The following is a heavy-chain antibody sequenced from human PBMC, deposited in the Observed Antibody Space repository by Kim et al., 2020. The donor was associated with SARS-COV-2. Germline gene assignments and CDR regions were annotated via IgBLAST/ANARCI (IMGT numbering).Heavy chain of an antibody. CDR1: GYSFTNFP. CDR2: ISADSTST. J-gene: IGHJ6*02. CDR3: SRPRNNYFYAMDV. V-gene: IGHV1-3*01. Sequence: ASVKVSCKASGYSFTNFPIHWVRQAPGQRLEWVGWISADSTSTSSFQGRVTITRDTSATTAYMELSSLRSEDTAVYYCSRPRNNYFYAMDVWGQGTTVTV.